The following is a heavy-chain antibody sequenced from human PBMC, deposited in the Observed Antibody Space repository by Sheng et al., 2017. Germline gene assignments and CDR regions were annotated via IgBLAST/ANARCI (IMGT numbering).Heavy chain of an antibody. V-gene: IGHV1-69*02. J-gene: IGHJ3*02. D-gene: IGHD1-7*01. CDR3: ASRQDSGGNWNSFDI. CDR2: ILPVLRIT. Sequence: QVQLVQSGTEVKKPGSSVKVSCKASGGTFSTQTINWVRQAPGQGLEWMGGILPVLRITSYAQNFQDRVTISADTSTSTAYMQLSTLGSDDTAVYYCASRQDSGGNWNSFDIWGQGTMVTVSS. CDR1: GGTFSTQT.